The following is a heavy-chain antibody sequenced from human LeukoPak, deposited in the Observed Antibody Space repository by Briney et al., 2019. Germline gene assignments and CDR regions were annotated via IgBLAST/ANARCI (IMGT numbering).Heavy chain of an antibody. CDR2: ISAYNGNT. D-gene: IGHD2-2*01. V-gene: IGHV1-18*01. Sequence: ASVKVSCKASGYTFTSYGISWVRLAPGQGLEWMGWISAYNGNTNYAQELQGRVTMTTDTSTSTAYMELRSLRSDDTAVYYCARIVVVPAGNYYYYGMDVWGQGTTVTVSS. CDR1: GYTFTSYG. CDR3: ARIVVVPAGNYYYYGMDV. J-gene: IGHJ6*02.